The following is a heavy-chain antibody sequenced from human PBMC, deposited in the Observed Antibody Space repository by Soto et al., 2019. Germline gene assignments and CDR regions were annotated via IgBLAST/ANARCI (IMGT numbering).Heavy chain of an antibody. J-gene: IGHJ6*02. CDR2: ISAYNGNT. V-gene: IGHV1-18*04. D-gene: IGHD1-26*01. CDR1: GYTFTSYG. CDR3: ARATGYYYYYGMEV. Sequence: GPSVKVSCKASGYTFTSYGISWVRQAPGQGLEWMGWISAYNGNTNYAQKLQGRVTMTTDTSTSTAYMELRSLRSDDTAVYYCARATGYYYYYGMEVWGQGTTVTVSS.